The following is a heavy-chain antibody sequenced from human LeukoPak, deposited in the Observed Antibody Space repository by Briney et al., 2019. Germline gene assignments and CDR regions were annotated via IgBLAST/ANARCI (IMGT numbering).Heavy chain of an antibody. Sequence: GGSLRLSCAASGFTFSGSAVHWVRQASGKGLEWVGRMRTKANNYATAHAASVKGRFTISRDDSKNTAYLQMNSLKTEDTAVYYCAKDFKREGSHWGQGTLVTVSS. CDR2: MRTKANNYAT. CDR1: GFTFSGSA. V-gene: IGHV3-73*01. CDR3: AKDFKREGSH. J-gene: IGHJ4*02. D-gene: IGHD1-26*01.